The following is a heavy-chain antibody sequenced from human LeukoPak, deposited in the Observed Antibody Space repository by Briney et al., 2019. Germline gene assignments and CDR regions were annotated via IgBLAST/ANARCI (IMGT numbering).Heavy chain of an antibody. D-gene: IGHD5-24*01. V-gene: IGHV3-21*01. CDR1: GFTFSSYS. CDR2: ISSSSSYT. J-gene: IGHJ4*02. Sequence: TGGSLRLSCAASGFTFSSYSMNWVRQAPGKGLEWVSSISSSSSYTNYADSVKGRFTISRDNAKNSLYLQMNSLRAEDTAVYYCARLSRDGYNPRDYWGQGTLVTVSS. CDR3: ARLSRDGYNPRDY.